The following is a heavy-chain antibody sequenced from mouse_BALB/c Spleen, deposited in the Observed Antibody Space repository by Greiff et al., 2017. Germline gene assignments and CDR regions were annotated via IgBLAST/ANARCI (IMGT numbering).Heavy chain of an antibody. V-gene: IGHV5-12-1*01. D-gene: IGHD2-3*01. J-gene: IGHJ2*01. CDR3: ARHEDGYYYFDY. Sequence: EVHLVESGGGLVKPGGSLKLSCAASGFAFSSYDMSWVRQTPEKRLEWVAYISSGGGSTYYPDTVKGRFTISRDNAKNTLYLQMSSLKSEDTAMYYCARHEDGYYYFDYWGQGTTLTVSS. CDR2: ISSGGGST. CDR1: GFAFSSYD.